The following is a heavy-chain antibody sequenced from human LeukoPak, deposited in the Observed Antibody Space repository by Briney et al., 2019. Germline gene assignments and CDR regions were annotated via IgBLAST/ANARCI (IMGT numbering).Heavy chain of an antibody. J-gene: IGHJ4*02. V-gene: IGHV7-4-1*02. CDR3: ARVGVCGGDCFELDY. CDR2: INTNTGNP. Sequence: ASVKVSCKASGYTFTSYGISWVRQAPGQGLEWMGWINTNTGNPTYAQGFTGRFVFSLDTSVSTAYLQISSLKAEDTAVYYCARVGVCGGDCFELDYWGQGTLVTVSS. CDR1: GYTFTSYG. D-gene: IGHD2-21*02.